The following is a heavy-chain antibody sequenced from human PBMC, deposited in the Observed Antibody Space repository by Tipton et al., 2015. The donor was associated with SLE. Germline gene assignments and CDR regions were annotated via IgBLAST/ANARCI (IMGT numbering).Heavy chain of an antibody. V-gene: IGHV4-39*07. J-gene: IGHJ6*03. CDR3: ARDSRYQLTYYYMDV. D-gene: IGHD2-2*01. CDR2: IYHTGST. CDR1: GGSISSGSYY. Sequence: TLSLTCTVSGGSISSGSYYWSWIRRPPGKGLEWIGNIYHTGSTYYNPSLKSRVTISLDTSKNQFSLNLSSVTAADTAVYYCARDSRYQLTYYYMDVWGKGTAVTVSS.